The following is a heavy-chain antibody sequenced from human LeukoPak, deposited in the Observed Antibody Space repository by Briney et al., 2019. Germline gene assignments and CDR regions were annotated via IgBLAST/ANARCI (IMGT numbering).Heavy chain of an antibody. J-gene: IGHJ4*02. CDR1: GYSISSGYY. Sequence: PSETLSLTCAVSGYSISSGYYWSWIRQPAGKGLEWVGRIYTSGDTNYNPSLKNRVTMSIDTSKNQFSLKVYSVTAADTAVYYCARHTYRNYFDFWGQGALVTVSS. V-gene: IGHV4-4*07. CDR3: ARHTYRNYFDF. CDR2: IYTSGDT. D-gene: IGHD4-11*01.